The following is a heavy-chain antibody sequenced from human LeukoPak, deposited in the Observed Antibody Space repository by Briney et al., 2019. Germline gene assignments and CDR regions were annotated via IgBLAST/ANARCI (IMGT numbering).Heavy chain of an antibody. CDR1: EFSVGSNY. J-gene: IGHJ4*02. V-gene: IGHV3-66*01. CDR3: ARGSGGYYNT. Sequence: GGSLRLSCAASEFSVGSNYMTWVRQAPGKGLEWVSLIYSGGSTYYADSVKGRFTISRDNSKNTLYLQMNSLRAEDTAVYYCARGSGGYYNTGGQGTLVTVSS. CDR2: IYSGGST. D-gene: IGHD5-12*01.